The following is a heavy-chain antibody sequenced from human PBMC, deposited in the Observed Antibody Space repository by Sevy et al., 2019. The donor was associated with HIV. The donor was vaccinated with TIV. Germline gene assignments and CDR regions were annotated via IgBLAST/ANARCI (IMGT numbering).Heavy chain of an antibody. V-gene: IGHV3-23*01. CDR1: GFTFSNYA. Sequence: GRSLRLSCAASGFTFSNYAMSWVRQAPGKGLEWVSTFSFGCGKINYADSVKGLFTISRDNSKNTLYLQMNSLRAEDTALYYCAREGCSKPHDYWGQGTLVTVSS. D-gene: IGHD2-2*01. CDR2: FSFGCGKI. J-gene: IGHJ4*02. CDR3: AREGCSKPHDY.